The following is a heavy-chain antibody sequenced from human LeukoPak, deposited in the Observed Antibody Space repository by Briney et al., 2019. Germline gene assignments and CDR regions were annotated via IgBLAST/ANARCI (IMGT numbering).Heavy chain of an antibody. J-gene: IGHJ5*02. CDR3: TRDWAEEELRYFDWLLYGWFDP. Sequence: SETLSLTCTVSGGSISSSSYYWGWIRQPPGKGLEWIGSIYYSGSTYYNPSLKRRVTIAVDTAKNQFSLQLRSVTAADTAVYYCTRDWAEEELRYFDWLLYGWFDPWGQGTLVTVSS. V-gene: IGHV4-39*07. D-gene: IGHD3-9*01. CDR2: IYYSGST. CDR1: GGSISSSSYY.